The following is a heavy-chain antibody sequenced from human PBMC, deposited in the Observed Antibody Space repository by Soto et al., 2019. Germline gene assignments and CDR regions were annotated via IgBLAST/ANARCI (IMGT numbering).Heavy chain of an antibody. D-gene: IGHD2-21*02. Sequence: SETLALTCIVSGESISSSSYYWGLIRHPPGKCLEWIGSIYYSGRTYYNPSSKSRVTISIDTSNNQFSLKLSSLTATDTAVYYCARQRTTVVTQAYFVHWRQGALVPASS. CDR2: IYYSGRT. J-gene: IGHJ4*02. V-gene: IGHV4-39*01. CDR3: ARQRTTVVTQAYFVH. CDR1: GESISSSSYY.